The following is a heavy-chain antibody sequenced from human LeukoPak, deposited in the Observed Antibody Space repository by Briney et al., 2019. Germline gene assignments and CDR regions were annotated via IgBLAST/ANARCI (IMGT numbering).Heavy chain of an antibody. V-gene: IGHV1-18*01. Sequence: GASVKVSCKASGYTFTSYGISWVRQAPGQGLEWMGWISAYNGNTNYAQKLQGRVTMTTDTSTSTAYMELRSLRSDDTAVYYCARDYSSTSCYWFDPWGQGTLVTVSS. CDR1: GYTFTSYG. J-gene: IGHJ5*02. D-gene: IGHD2-2*01. CDR3: ARDYSSTSCYWFDP. CDR2: ISAYNGNT.